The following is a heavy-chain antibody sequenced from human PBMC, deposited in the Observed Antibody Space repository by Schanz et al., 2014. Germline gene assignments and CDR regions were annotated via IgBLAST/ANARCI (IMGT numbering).Heavy chain of an antibody. J-gene: IGHJ6*02. CDR1: GFAFESYA. Sequence: EVQLVESGGGLVQPGRSLRLSCAASGFAFESYAMHWVRQAPGKGLEWVSGISWNSGSRGYADSVKGRFTVSRDNAENSLFLQMNGLRAEDTALYYCAKDVGYYHGGGAQFYEGDKQDYYFYGMEVWGQGTTVTVSS. V-gene: IGHV3-9*01. D-gene: IGHD3-3*01. CDR2: ISWNSGSR. CDR3: AKDVGYYHGGGAQFYEGDKQDYYFYGMEV.